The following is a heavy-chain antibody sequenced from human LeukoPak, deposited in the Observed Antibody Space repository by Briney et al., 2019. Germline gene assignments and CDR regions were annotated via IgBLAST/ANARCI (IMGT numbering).Heavy chain of an antibody. V-gene: IGHV3-53*01. Sequence: GGSLRLSCAASGFTVSSNYMSWVRQAPGKGQEWVSVIYSGGSTYYADSVKGRFTISRDNSKNTLYLQMNSLRAEDTAVYYCASAVVVKPHDYYYYGMDVWGQGTTVTVSS. CDR2: IYSGGST. CDR1: GFTVSSNY. CDR3: ASAVVVKPHDYYYYGMDV. J-gene: IGHJ6*02. D-gene: IGHD3-22*01.